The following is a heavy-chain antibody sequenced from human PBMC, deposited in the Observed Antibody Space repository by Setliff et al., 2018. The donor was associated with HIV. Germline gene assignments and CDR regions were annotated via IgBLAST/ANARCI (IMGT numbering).Heavy chain of an antibody. CDR3: ARERRYCSGGSCSKFFDY. V-gene: IGHV1-18*01. D-gene: IGHD2-15*01. CDR2: ISAYNGHT. J-gene: IGHJ4*02. CDR1: GYTFTTFG. Sequence: ASVKVSCKASGYTFTTFGISWVRQAPGQGLEWMGWISAYNGHTNYAQKFQGRVTMTTDTSTSTAYMELRSLRSEDTAVYSCARERRYCSGGSCSKFFDYWGQGTLVTVSS.